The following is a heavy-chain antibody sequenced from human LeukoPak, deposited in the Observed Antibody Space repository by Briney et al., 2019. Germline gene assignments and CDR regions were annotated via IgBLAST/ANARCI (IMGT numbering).Heavy chain of an antibody. CDR3: ARVESSGSYYYYYYYYMDV. D-gene: IGHD3-10*01. J-gene: IGHJ6*03. Sequence: ASVKVSCKASGGTFSGYAISWVRQAPGQGLEWMGGIIPIFGTANYAQKFQGRVTITADKSTSTAYMELSSLRSEDTAVYYCARVESSGSYYYYYYYYMDVWGKGTTVTVSS. CDR2: IIPIFGTA. CDR1: GGTFSGYA. V-gene: IGHV1-69*06.